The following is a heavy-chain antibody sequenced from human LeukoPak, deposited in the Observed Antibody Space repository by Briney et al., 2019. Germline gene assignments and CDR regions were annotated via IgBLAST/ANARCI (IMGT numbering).Heavy chain of an antibody. V-gene: IGHV3-30*02. D-gene: IGHD3-9*01. J-gene: IGHJ4*02. CDR2: VRYDGSNK. CDR1: GFTFSSYG. CDR3: AKRGYDILTGYCDY. Sequence: GGSLRLSCAASGFTFSSYGMHWVRQAPGKGLEWVAFVRYDGSNKYYADSVKGRFTTSRDNSKNTLYLQMNSLRAEDTAVYYCAKRGYDILTGYCDYWGQGTLVTVSS.